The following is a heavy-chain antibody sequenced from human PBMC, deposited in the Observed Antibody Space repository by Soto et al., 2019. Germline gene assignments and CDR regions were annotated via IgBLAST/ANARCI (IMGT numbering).Heavy chain of an antibody. J-gene: IGHJ3*02. V-gene: IGHV3-66*01. D-gene: IGHD1-26*01. CDR2: IYSGGST. CDR1: GFTVSSNY. Sequence: EVPLVESGGGLVQPGGSLRLSCAASGFTVSSNYMSWVRQAPGKGLEWVSVIYSGGSTYYADSVKGRFTISRDNSKNTLYLQMNSLRAEDTAVYYCARVPGEGSLDAFDIWGQGTMVTVSS. CDR3: ARVPGEGSLDAFDI.